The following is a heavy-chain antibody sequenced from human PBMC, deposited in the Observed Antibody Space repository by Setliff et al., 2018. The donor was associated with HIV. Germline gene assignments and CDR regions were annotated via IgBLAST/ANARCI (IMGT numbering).Heavy chain of an antibody. CDR3: ARGYYYDSGHYFDY. CDR2: IYHSGGT. J-gene: IGHJ4*02. CDR1: GASITSYY. V-gene: IGHV4-59*01. D-gene: IGHD3-22*01. Sequence: SETLSLTCTVSGASITSYYWSWVRQTPGKGLEWMGYIYHSGGTTYNPSLKSRVTISVDTSKNQFSLKLSSVTAADTAVYYCARGYYYDSGHYFDYWGQGTLVTVSS.